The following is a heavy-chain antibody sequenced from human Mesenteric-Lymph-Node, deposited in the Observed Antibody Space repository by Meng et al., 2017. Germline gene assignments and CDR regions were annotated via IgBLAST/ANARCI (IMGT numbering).Heavy chain of an antibody. CDR1: GSTFPRYP. CDR2: ISTNTGNP. J-gene: IGHJ4*02. Sequence: QVQLVQSGSDLKKPGASVKVSCKACGSTFPRYPMNWVRQAPGQGLEWMGWISTNTGNPTYAQGFTGRFVFSVDTSVSTEYLQIRSLKAEDTAVYYCGTLKYTSGFYGPAYWGQGALVTVSS. D-gene: IGHD6-19*01. V-gene: IGHV7-4-1*02. CDR3: GTLKYTSGFYGPAY.